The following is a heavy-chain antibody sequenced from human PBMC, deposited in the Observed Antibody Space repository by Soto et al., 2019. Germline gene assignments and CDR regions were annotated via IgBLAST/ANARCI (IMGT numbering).Heavy chain of an antibody. CDR2: FYNSGST. D-gene: IGHD2-2*02. CDR1: GGSITSYF. V-gene: IGHV4-59*01. CDR3: ARGAIPTQNWFDP. Sequence: QVQLQESGPGLVKPSETLSLTCIVSGGSITSYFWSWIRQPPGKVLEWIGYFYNSGSTNYNPPLKGRVTVSGDTSKNHFSLKMTSVTAGDTAVYYCARGAIPTQNWFDPLGQGTLVTVSS. J-gene: IGHJ5*02.